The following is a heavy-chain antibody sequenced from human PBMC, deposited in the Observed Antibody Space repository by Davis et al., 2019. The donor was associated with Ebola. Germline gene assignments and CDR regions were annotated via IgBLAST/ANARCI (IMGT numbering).Heavy chain of an antibody. J-gene: IGHJ4*02. CDR2: ISSSSSTI. D-gene: IGHD6-13*01. V-gene: IGHV3-48*02. CDR1: GFTFSNYG. Sequence: GESLKISCAASGFTFSNYGMHWVRQAPGKGLEWVSYISSSSSTIYYADSVKGRFTISRDNAKNSLYLQMNSLRDEDTAVYYCARGRKGSSWHFDYWGQGTLVTVSS. CDR3: ARGRKGSSWHFDY.